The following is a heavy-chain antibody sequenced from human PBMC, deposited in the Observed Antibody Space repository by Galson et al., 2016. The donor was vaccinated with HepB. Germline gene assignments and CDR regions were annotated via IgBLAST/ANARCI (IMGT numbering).Heavy chain of an antibody. D-gene: IGHD3-22*01. CDR3: AQYYYDSSGYLEYFQH. CDR2: IKQDGREK. V-gene: IGHV3-7*03. Sequence: SLRLSCAASGFTFSTYWMSWVRHAPGKGLEWVANIKQDGREKYYVDSVKGRFTISRDNAKNSLYLQVNSLRADDTAVYYCAQYYYDSSGYLEYFQHWGQGTRVTVSS. J-gene: IGHJ1*01. CDR1: GFTFSTYW.